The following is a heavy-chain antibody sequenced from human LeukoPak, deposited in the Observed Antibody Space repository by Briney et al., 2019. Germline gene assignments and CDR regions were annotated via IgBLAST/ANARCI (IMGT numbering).Heavy chain of an antibody. CDR2: IYNSGPT. D-gene: IGHD3-22*01. J-gene: IGHJ4*02. CDR1: GGSMSSFY. Sequence: SETLSLTCTVSGGSMSSFYWSWIREPAGKGLEWIGRIYNSGPTNYNPSLKSRVTMSVDTSKNQFSLKPSSVTAADTAVYYCARGPYYYDSSGYVDYWGQGTLVTVSS. CDR3: ARGPYYYDSSGYVDY. V-gene: IGHV4-4*07.